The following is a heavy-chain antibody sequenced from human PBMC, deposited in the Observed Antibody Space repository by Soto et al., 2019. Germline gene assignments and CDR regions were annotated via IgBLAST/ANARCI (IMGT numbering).Heavy chain of an antibody. CDR1: GYTFTSYY. J-gene: IGHJ3*02. D-gene: IGHD3-3*01. CDR3: ASTIFGVVKGPLDAFDI. Sequence: GASVKVSCKASGYTFTSYYMHWVRQAPGQGLEWMGIINPSGGSTSYAQKFQGRVTMTRDTSTSTVYMELSSLRSEDTAVYYCASTIFGVVKGPLDAFDIWGQGTMVTVSS. V-gene: IGHV1-46*03. CDR2: INPSGGST.